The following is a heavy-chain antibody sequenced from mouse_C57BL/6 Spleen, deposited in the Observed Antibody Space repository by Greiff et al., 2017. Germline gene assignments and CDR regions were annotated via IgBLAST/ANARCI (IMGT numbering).Heavy chain of an antibody. Sequence: VQLQQSGAELVRPGASVTLSCKASGYTFTDYEMHWVKQTPVHGLEWIGAIDPETGGTAYNQKFKGKAILTADKSASTAYMELRSLTSEDSAVYYCTRLGIYDSWAWFAYWGQGTLVTVSA. CDR1: GYTFTDYE. CDR2: IDPETGGT. J-gene: IGHJ3*01. D-gene: IGHD2-3*01. CDR3: TRLGIYDSWAWFAY. V-gene: IGHV1-15*01.